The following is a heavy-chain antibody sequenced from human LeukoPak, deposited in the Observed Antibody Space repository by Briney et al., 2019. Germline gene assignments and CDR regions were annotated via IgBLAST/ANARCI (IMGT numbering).Heavy chain of an antibody. V-gene: IGHV3-23*01. D-gene: IGHD1-26*01. CDR3: AKDGRQWELLYAFDI. Sequence: AGSLSLSCGASGFTISSYAMSWVRQAPGKGLEWISAISGSGGSTYYADPEKRLFIISRDNSKNTQYLLMNSLRAEDTAVYYCAKDGRQWELLYAFDIWGQGTMVTVSS. CDR1: GFTISSYA. CDR2: ISGSGGST. J-gene: IGHJ3*02.